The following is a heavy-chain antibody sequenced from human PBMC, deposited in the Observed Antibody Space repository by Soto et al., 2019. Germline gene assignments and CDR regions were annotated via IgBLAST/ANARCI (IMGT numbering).Heavy chain of an antibody. CDR2: ISAYNGNT. V-gene: IGHV1-18*01. CDR3: ARVEYSVYDGHYYDYCMDV. Sequence: QVQLVQSGAEVKKPGASVKVSCKASGYTFTSYGISWVRQAPGQGLVWMGWISAYNGNTNYAQKLKGRVTMTTVTSTSKAYMELSSRRSDATAVYYGARVEYSVYDGHYYDYCMDVWGQGTTFTVSS. CDR1: GYTFTSYG. D-gene: IGHD5-12*01. J-gene: IGHJ6*02.